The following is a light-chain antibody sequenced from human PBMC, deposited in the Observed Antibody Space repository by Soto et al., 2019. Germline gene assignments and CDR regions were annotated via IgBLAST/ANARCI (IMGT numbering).Light chain of an antibody. Sequence: QSVLTQPPSASGTPGQSVTISCSGSSSNIGSNFVYWYQQLPGTAPKLLIYRNNQRPSGVPVRYSGSKSGTSASLGISGLRSEDEADYYWAGWDDSLSGYVFATGTKLTVL. CDR1: SSNIGSNF. V-gene: IGLV1-47*01. CDR3: AGWDDSLSGYV. CDR2: RNN. J-gene: IGLJ1*01.